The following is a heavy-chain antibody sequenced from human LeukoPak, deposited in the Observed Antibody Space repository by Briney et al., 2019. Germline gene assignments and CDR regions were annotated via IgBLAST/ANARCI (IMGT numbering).Heavy chain of an antibody. CDR3: ARDGEFPSNYYYGMDV. D-gene: IGHD3-10*01. J-gene: IGHJ6*02. Sequence: GGSLRLSCAASGFTVSSNYMSWVRQAPGKGLEWVSVICSGGSTYYADSVKGRFTISRDNSKNTLHLQMNSLRAEDTAVYYCARDGEFPSNYYYGMDVWGQGTTVTVSS. CDR2: ICSGGST. V-gene: IGHV3-66*01. CDR1: GFTVSSNY.